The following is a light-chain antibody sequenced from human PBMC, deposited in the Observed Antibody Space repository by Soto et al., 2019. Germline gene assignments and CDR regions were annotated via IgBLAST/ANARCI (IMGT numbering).Light chain of an antibody. Sequence: QSALTQPASVSGSPGQSITISCTGTNSDVGGYNLVSWYQQRPGQAPQVLIYEVTKRPSGVSDRFSGSKSGNTASLTISGRQAEDEGEYFCCSDASRTTYVIFGGGTKVTVL. V-gene: IGLV2-23*02. CDR2: EVT. J-gene: IGLJ2*01. CDR1: NSDVGGYNL. CDR3: CSDASRTTYVI.